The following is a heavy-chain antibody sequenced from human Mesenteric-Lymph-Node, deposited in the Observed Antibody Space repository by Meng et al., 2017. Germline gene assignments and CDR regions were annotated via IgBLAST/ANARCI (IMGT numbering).Heavy chain of an antibody. CDR2: IYHNGST. CDR1: GYSISSGYY. J-gene: IGHJ3*02. CDR3: AREFRYCSGGSCYLGGAFDI. Sequence: GSLRLSCTVSGYSISSGYYWGWIRQPPGKGREWIGSIYHNGSTYYNPSLKSRVTISVDTSKNQFSLKLSSVTAADTAVYYCAREFRYCSGGSCYLGGAFDIWGQGTMVTVSS. D-gene: IGHD2-15*01. V-gene: IGHV4-38-2*02.